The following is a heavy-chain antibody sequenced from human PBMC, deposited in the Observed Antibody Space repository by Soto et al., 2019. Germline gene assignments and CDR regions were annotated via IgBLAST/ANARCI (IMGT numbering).Heavy chain of an antibody. CDR3: AKELQRGMDV. D-gene: IGHD4-4*01. CDR2: VHPNSGGT. V-gene: IGHV1-2*02. CDR1: GYTFSVYH. J-gene: IGHJ6*02. Sequence: QVHLVQSGAEVKQPGASVEVSCKASGYTFSVYHMHWVRQAPGQGLEWMGWVHPNSGGTNYAQSFEGKVTMTRDTSINTAYMELSRLTSDDTAVYYCAKELQRGMDVWGQGTTVTVSS.